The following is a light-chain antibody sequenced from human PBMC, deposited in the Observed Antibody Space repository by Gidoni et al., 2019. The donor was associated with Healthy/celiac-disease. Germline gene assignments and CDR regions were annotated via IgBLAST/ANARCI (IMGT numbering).Light chain of an antibody. Sequence: SYVLTQPPSVSVAPGQTARITCGGNNIGSKSVHWYQQKPGKAPVLVFYDDSDRPSGISERFSGSNSGNTATMTISKVEAGDDADYYCQVWDSSSDHYVFGTGTKVTVL. CDR2: DDS. CDR3: QVWDSSSDHYV. V-gene: IGLV3-21*02. J-gene: IGLJ1*01. CDR1: NIGSKS.